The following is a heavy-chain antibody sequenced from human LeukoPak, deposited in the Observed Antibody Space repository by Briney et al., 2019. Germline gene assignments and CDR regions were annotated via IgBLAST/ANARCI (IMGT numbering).Heavy chain of an antibody. CDR3: AREYRSKNYYYYGMDV. V-gene: IGHV3-48*01. CDR2: ISSSSSTI. J-gene: IGHJ6*02. D-gene: IGHD2-2*01. CDR1: GFTFSSYA. Sequence: GGSLRLSCAASGFTFSSYAMHWVRQAPGKGLEWVSYISSSSSTIYYADSVKGRFTISRDNAKNSLYLQMNSLRAEDTAVYYCAREYRSKNYYYYGMDVWGQGTTVTVSS.